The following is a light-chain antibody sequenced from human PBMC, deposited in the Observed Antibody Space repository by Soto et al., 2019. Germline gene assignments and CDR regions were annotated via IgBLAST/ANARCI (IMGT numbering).Light chain of an antibody. CDR2: KAS. CDR1: QSISSW. J-gene: IGKJ1*01. V-gene: IGKV1-5*03. Sequence: DIQMTQSPSTMSASAGARVTITCRASQSISSWLAWYQQKPGKAPKLLIYKASSLESGVPSRFSGSGYGTEFTLIISSLQPDDFATYYCQQYNSYWTFGQGTKVDIK. CDR3: QQYNSYWT.